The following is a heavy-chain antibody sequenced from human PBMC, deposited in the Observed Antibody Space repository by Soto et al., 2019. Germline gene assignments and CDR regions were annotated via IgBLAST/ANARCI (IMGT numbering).Heavy chain of an antibody. CDR1: GYTFTSYD. V-gene: IGHV1-8*01. CDR3: ARTRFGAVAGT. D-gene: IGHD6-19*01. CDR2: MNPYSGNT. J-gene: IGHJ5*02. Sequence: QVQLVQSGAEVKKPGASVKVSCKTSGYTFTSYDIHWVRQATGQGPEWMGWMNPYSGNTVYAQKFHGRIIMTRNAPMSTADMERSSLRSEDRAVYYCARTRFGAVAGTWGQGTLVTVSS.